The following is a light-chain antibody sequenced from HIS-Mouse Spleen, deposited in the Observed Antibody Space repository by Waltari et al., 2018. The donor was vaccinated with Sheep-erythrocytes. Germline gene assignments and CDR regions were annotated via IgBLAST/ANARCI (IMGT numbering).Light chain of an antibody. CDR1: KLGDKY. J-gene: IGLJ2*01. V-gene: IGLV3-1*01. Sequence: SVSPGQTASITCSVDKLGDKYACWYQQKPGQSPVLVIYQDSKRPSGIPERFSGSNSGNTATLTISGTQAMDEADYYCQAWDSSTAVVFGGGTKLTVL. CDR3: QAWDSSTAVV. CDR2: QDS.